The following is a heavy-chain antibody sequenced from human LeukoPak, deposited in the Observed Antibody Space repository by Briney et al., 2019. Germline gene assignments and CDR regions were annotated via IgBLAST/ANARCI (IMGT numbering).Heavy chain of an antibody. CDR2: ISASCGST. J-gene: IGHJ4*02. CDR3: AKMGNDFWSGYYSGGYFDF. D-gene: IGHD3-3*01. Sequence: PGGSLRLSCAASTFTFSTYAMSWVRQAPGKGLQWVSVISASCGSTFYADSVKGRLTLSRDNSKNTLYLQMNSLRAEDTAVYHCAKMGNDFWSGYYSGGYFDFWGQGTLVTVSS. CDR1: TFTFSTYA. V-gene: IGHV3-23*01.